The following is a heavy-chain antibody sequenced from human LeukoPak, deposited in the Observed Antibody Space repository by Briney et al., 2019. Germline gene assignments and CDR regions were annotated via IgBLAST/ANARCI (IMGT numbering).Heavy chain of an antibody. CDR2: TYHRSKWYN. CDR3: ARDRGSSSWYGLVFDY. CDR1: GDSVSSNSAA. J-gene: IGHJ4*02. Sequence: SQTLSLTCAISGDSVSSNSAAWNWIRQSSSRGLEWLGRTYHRSKWYNDYAVSVKSRITINPDTSKNQFSLQLNSVTPEDTAVYYCARDRGSSSWYGLVFDYWGQGTLVTVSS. D-gene: IGHD6-13*01. V-gene: IGHV6-1*01.